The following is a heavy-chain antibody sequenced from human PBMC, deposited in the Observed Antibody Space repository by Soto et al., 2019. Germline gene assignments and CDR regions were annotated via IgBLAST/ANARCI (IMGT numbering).Heavy chain of an antibody. CDR2: IIPIFGTA. CDR1: RGTFSSYA. D-gene: IGHD3-10*01. CDR3: ARGGQLLWFGELFPLSGMDV. Sequence: AVKVSCNASRGTFSSYASSWVRQAPGQGLEWMGGIIPIFGTANYAQKFQGRVTITADKSTSTAYMELSSLRSEDTAVYYCARGGQLLWFGELFPLSGMDVWGQGTTVTVSS. J-gene: IGHJ6*02. V-gene: IGHV1-69*06.